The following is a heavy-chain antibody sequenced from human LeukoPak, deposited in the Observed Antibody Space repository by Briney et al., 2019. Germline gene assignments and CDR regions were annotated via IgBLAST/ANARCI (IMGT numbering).Heavy chain of an antibody. D-gene: IGHD6-13*01. CDR1: GFTFGSYG. V-gene: IGHV3-7*01. CDR2: IKPDGSEK. J-gene: IGHJ4*02. CDR3: ARVCRDSSSWGY. Sequence: PGGSLRLSCAASGFTFGSYGMSWVRQAPGKGLEWVANIKPDGSEKNYVDSVKGRFTISRNNAKNSLYLRMNSLRAEDTAVYYCARVCRDSSSWGYWGQGTLVTVSS.